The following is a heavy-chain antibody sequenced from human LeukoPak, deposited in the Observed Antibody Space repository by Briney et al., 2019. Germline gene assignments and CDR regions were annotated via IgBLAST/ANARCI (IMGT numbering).Heavy chain of an antibody. Sequence: SVKVCCKASGATFSSYAISWVRQAPGQGREWMGRIIPILGIANYAQKFQGRVTITADKSTSTAYMELSSLRSEDTAVYYCASRGIYYYGMDVWGQGTTVTVSS. CDR1: GATFSSYA. J-gene: IGHJ6*02. V-gene: IGHV1-69*04. CDR3: ASRGIYYYGMDV. CDR2: IIPILGIA.